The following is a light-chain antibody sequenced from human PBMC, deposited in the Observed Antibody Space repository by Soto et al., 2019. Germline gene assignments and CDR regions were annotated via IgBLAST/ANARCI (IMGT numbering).Light chain of an antibody. J-gene: IGKJ3*01. CDR1: QSVSSSF. CDR2: GAS. CDR3: QQYDSSPST. V-gene: IGKV3-20*01. Sequence: EMVLTQSPGTLSLSPGERATLSCRASQSVSSSFLAWYQQKPGQAPRLLIYGASSRATGIPDRFSGSGSGTDFTLTISRLEPEDFAVYYCQQYDSSPSTFGPGTKVDIK.